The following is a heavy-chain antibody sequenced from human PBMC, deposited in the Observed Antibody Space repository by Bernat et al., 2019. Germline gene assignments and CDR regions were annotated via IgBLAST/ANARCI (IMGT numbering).Heavy chain of an antibody. J-gene: IGHJ4*02. Sequence: QVQLVQSGAEVKKPGASVKVSCKASGYTFTSYYMHWVRQAPGQGLEWMGIINPSGGSTSYAQKFQGRVTMTRDTSTSTVYMALSSLRSEDTAVYYCASAGSRNLDYWGQGTLVTVSS. CDR3: ASAGSRNLDY. CDR2: INPSGGST. V-gene: IGHV1-46*01. CDR1: GYTFTSYY. D-gene: IGHD2-15*01.